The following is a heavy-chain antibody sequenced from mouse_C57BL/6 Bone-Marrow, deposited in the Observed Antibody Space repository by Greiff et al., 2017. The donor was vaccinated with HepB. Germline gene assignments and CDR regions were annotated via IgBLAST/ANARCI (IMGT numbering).Heavy chain of an antibody. J-gene: IGHJ4*01. CDR3: ARSRSSLYYAMDY. V-gene: IGHV1-64*01. CDR2: IHPNSGST. D-gene: IGHD1-1*01. CDR1: GYTFTSYW. Sequence: QVQLQQPGAELVKPGASVKLSCKASGYTFTSYWMHWVKQRPGQVLEWIGMIHPNSGSTNYNEKVKSKATLTVDKSSSTAYMQLSSLTSEYSAVYYCARSRSSLYYAMDYWGQGTSVTVSS.